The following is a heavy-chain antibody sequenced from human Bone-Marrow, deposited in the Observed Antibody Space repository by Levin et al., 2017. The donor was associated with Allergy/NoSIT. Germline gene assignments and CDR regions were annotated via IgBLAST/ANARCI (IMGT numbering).Heavy chain of an antibody. J-gene: IGHJ4*02. D-gene: IGHD4-23*01. V-gene: IGHV4-59*01. CDR2: IYDSGIT. Sequence: SQTLSLTCTVSGGSIRTYYWNWIRQVPGKGLEWIGYIYDSGITNYNPSLKSRITISVDTSKNQFSGKLTSVTAADTAVYYCARGRTVGSLHDYWGQGTLVTVSS. CDR1: GGSIRTYY. CDR3: ARGRTVGSLHDY.